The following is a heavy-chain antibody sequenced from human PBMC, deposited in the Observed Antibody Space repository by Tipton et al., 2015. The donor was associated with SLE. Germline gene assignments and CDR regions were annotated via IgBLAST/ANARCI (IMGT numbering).Heavy chain of an antibody. CDR3: AREQDHGGGFNY. J-gene: IGHJ4*02. CDR2: MYSGGSA. D-gene: IGHD3-16*01. Sequence: TLSLTCTVSGASMRSSYWSWIRQPPGKGLEWIASMYSGGSANYNPTLRPRVNISVDTSRNQLSLRLSSVTAADTAMYYCAREQDHGGGFNYCGQGTLVTVSS. V-gene: IGHV4-59*01. CDR1: GASMRSSY.